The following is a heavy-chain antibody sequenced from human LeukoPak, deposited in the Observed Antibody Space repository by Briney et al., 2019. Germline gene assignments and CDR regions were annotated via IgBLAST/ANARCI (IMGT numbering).Heavy chain of an antibody. CDR1: GFTFRDYY. D-gene: IGHD1-1*01. CDR2: ISSSGSTI. Sequence: PGGPLRLSCAASGFTFRDYYMSWIGQAPGKGLEWVSYISSSGSTIYYAATVRGRFTISRDNVKTSLYLQMNSLRAEDTAVYYCARDELAELWSQGTLVTVSS. J-gene: IGHJ4*02. CDR3: ARDELAEL. V-gene: IGHV3-11*01.